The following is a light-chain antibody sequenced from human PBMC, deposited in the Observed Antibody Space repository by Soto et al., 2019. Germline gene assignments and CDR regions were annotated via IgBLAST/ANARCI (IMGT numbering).Light chain of an antibody. CDR3: SSYTHRSTRL. Sequence: QSALTQPASVSGSPGQSITISCTGTSTDVGDYNYVSWYQQHPSKARKLMIFDVSNRPSGVSNRFSGSKSGNTASLTISVPQAEDEADYYCSSYTHRSTRLFGPGTKLHVL. J-gene: IGLJ1*01. V-gene: IGLV2-14*01. CDR1: STDVGDYNY. CDR2: DVS.